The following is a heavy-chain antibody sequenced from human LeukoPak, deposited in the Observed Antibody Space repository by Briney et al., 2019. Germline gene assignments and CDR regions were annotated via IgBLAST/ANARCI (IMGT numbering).Heavy chain of an antibody. CDR2: MHPDDSYS. CDR1: GDSFTNSW. CDR3: ARLALGMTRAGKYFYNGVDV. D-gene: IGHD1-1*01. Sequence: GESLKISCKGSGDSFTNSWIGWVRQMPGKGLEWMGRMHPDDSYSNYSPSFEGRVTISVEKSITTAYLQWSSLRASDTATYYCARLALGMTRAGKYFYNGVDVWGQGTTVTVSS. J-gene: IGHJ6*02. V-gene: IGHV5-10-1*01.